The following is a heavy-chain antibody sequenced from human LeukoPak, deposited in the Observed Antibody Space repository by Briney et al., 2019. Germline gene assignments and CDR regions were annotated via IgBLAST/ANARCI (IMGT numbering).Heavy chain of an antibody. CDR2: INPSGGST. CDR3: AREARNFAFDI. CDR1: GYTFTSYY. J-gene: IGHJ3*02. Sequence: ASVKVSCKSSGYTFTSYYMHWVRQAPGQGLEWMGIINPSGGSTSYAQKFQGRVTMTRDTSTSTVYMVLSSRRSEDTAVYCCAREARNFAFDIWGQGTMVTVSS. V-gene: IGHV1-46*03. D-gene: IGHD1-14*01.